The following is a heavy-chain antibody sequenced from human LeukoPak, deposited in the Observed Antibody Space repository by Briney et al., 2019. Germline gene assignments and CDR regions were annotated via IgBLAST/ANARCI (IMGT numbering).Heavy chain of an antibody. CDR2: MNPNSGNT. CDR1: GYTFTSYD. Sequence: ASVKVSCKASGYTFTSYDINWVRQATGQGLEWMGWMNPNSGNTGYAQKFQGRVTITRNTSISTAYMELSSLRSEDTAVYYCASTKRDGDYYYYMDVWGKGTTVTDSS. J-gene: IGHJ6*03. D-gene: IGHD1-1*01. V-gene: IGHV1-8*03. CDR3: ASTKRDGDYYYYMDV.